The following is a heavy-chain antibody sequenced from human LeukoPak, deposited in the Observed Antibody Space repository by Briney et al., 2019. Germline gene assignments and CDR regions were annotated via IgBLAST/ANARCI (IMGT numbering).Heavy chain of an antibody. J-gene: IGHJ4*02. CDR3: VTDWGDS. CDR1: GFSISTYW. CDR2: IKQDGSET. V-gene: IGHV3-7*04. D-gene: IGHD3-16*01. Sequence: GGSLRLSCVASGFSISTYWMSWAREVAGKGLEWVGAIKQDGSETYYVDSVKGRFTISRDNAKNSLYLQMNSLRAEDTSLYYCVTDWGDSWGQGTLVTVSS.